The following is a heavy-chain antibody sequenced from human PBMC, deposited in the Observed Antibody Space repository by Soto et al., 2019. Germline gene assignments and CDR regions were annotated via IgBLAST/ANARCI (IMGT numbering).Heavy chain of an antibody. J-gene: IGHJ4*02. D-gene: IGHD2-2*01. CDR2: IYYSGNT. CDR1: GASISSYY. CDR3: ARRAPYCVSTSCYDY. V-gene: IGHV4-59*08. Sequence: SETLSLTCTVSGASISSYYWSWIRQPPGKGLEWLGYIYYSGNTNYNPSLKSRVTISGDTSKNQFSLKLSSVTAADTAVYYCARRAPYCVSTSCYDYWGQGTLVPVSS.